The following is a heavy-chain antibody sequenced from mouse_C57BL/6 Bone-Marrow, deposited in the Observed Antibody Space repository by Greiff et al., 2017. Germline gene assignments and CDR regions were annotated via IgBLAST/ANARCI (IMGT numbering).Heavy chain of an antibody. J-gene: IGHJ3*01. CDR2: INPYNGGT. V-gene: IGHV1-19*01. CDR3: ATDGYCGWFAY. D-gene: IGHD2-3*01. Sequence: EVQLQQSGPVLVKPGASVKMSCKASGYTFTDYYMNWVKQSHGKSLEWIGVINPYNGGTSYNQKFKGKATLTFDKSSSTAYMELNSLTSEDSAVYYCATDGYCGWFAYWGQGTLVTVSA. CDR1: GYTFTDYY.